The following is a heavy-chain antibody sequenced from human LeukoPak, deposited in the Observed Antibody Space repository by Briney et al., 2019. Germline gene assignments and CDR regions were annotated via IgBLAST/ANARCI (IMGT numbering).Heavy chain of an antibody. J-gene: IGHJ6*02. CDR2: IYTSGST. V-gene: IGHV4-4*07. CDR1: GGSISSYY. D-gene: IGHD3-10*01. Sequence: SETLSLTCTVSGGSISSYYWSWIRQPAGKGLEWIGRIYTSGSTNYNPSLKSRVTMSVDTSKNQFSLKLSSVTAADTALYYCARSYGSGSYYYYYYGMDVWGQGTTVTVSS. CDR3: ARSYGSGSYYYYYYGMDV.